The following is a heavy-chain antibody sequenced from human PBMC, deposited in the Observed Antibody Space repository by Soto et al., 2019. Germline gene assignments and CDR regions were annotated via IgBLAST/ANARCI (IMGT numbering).Heavy chain of an antibody. J-gene: IGHJ4*02. CDR1: GFTFSSYS. CDR2: ITNGGTTI. CDR3: ATPVVRFLEWTTDY. V-gene: IGHV3-48*02. D-gene: IGHD3-3*01. Sequence: DVQVVESGGGLVQPGGSLRLSCAASGFTFSSYSMNWVRQAPGKGLEWISYITNGGTTIYYADSVKGRFTISRDNAKNSLYLHMNSLRDDDTAVYYCATPVVRFLEWTTDYWGQGTLGTVSS.